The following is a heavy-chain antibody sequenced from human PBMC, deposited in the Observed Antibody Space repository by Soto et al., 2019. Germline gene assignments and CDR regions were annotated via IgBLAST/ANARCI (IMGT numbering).Heavy chain of an antibody. D-gene: IGHD3-22*01. Sequence: EVQLVESGGGLVQPGGSLRLSCAASGFTFSSSWMHWVRQAPGKGLVWVSRINSDGTTTNYADSVKGRFTISRDNARNTLYIQMNSLRPEDTAVYYCARGGSGYSVHWGQGTLVTVSS. CDR1: GFTFSSSW. CDR3: ARGGSGYSVH. V-gene: IGHV3-74*01. CDR2: INSDGTTT. J-gene: IGHJ1*01.